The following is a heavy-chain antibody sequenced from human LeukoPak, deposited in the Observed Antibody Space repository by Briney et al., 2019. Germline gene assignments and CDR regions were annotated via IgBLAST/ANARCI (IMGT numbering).Heavy chain of an antibody. D-gene: IGHD4-17*01. CDR3: ARLTITTVTSPSGAPGTIDV. J-gene: IGHJ6*02. Sequence: GVPLTISCKGSGYRVISYWIGWVRQMPGKRLEWMGIIYPGHSDTRYSPSFQRQVTISADKSISTAYLQWSSLRASDTAMYHCARLTITTVTSPSGAPGTIDVWGQGTTVTVSS. CDR1: GYRVISYW. CDR2: IYPGHSDT. V-gene: IGHV5-51*01.